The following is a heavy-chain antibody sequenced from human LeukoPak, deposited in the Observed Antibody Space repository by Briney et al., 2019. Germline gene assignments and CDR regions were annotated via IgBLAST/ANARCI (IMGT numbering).Heavy chain of an antibody. V-gene: IGHV1-18*01. J-gene: IGHJ4*02. Sequence: ASVKVSCKTSGYTFTDFGINWVRQAPGQGLEWMGRFTTYNGNTNYAQKFQGRVTMTTDTSTTTAYLEETSLRSDGTAVYYCARTRDEFFTCYEYWGQGTLVTVSS. CDR1: GYTFTDFG. CDR2: FTTYNGNT. CDR3: ARTRDEFFTCYEY. D-gene: IGHD3-3*01.